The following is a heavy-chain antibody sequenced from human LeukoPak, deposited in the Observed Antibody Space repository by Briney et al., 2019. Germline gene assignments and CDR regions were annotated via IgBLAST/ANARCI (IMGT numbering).Heavy chain of an antibody. J-gene: IGHJ4*02. V-gene: IGHV3-7*01. Sequence: GGSLRLSCAASGFTFSSYWMSWVRQAPGKGLEWVANIKQDGSEKYYVDSVKGRFTISRDNAKNSLYLQMNSLRAEDTAVYYCARGKEPVAGSLSHFDYWGQGTLVTVSS. CDR1: GFTFSSYW. D-gene: IGHD6-19*01. CDR3: ARGKEPVAGSLSHFDY. CDR2: IKQDGSEK.